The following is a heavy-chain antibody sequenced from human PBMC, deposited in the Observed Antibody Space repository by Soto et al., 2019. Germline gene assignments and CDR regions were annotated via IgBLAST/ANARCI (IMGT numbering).Heavy chain of an antibody. V-gene: IGHV1-2*02. D-gene: IGHD2-2*02. CDR2: INPNSGGT. Sequence: ASVKVSCKASGYTFTGYYMHWVRQAPGQGREWMGWINPNSGGTNYAQKFQGRVTMTRDTSISTAYMELSRLRSDDTAVYYCARATTLGYCSSTSCYTTNYYYYGMDVWGQGTTVTVSS. CDR3: ARATTLGYCSSTSCYTTNYYYYGMDV. J-gene: IGHJ6*02. CDR1: GYTFTGYY.